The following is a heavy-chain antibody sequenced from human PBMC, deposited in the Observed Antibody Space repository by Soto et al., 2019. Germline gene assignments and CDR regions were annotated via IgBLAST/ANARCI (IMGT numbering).Heavy chain of an antibody. D-gene: IGHD3-3*01. V-gene: IGHV4-31*03. CDR1: GGSISSGGYY. Sequence: SETLSLTCTVSGGSISSGGYYWSWIRQHPGKGLEWIGYIYYSGSTYYNPSLKSRVTISVDTSKNQFSLKLSSVTAADTAVYYCARGPASRDFWSGYYYRYYYGMDVWGQGTTVTVSS. J-gene: IGHJ6*02. CDR3: ARGPASRDFWSGYYYRYYYGMDV. CDR2: IYYSGST.